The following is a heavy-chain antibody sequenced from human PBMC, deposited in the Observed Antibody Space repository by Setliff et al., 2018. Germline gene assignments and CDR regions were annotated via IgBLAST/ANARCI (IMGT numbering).Heavy chain of an antibody. J-gene: IGHJ6*03. CDR1: GYTFTSYD. D-gene: IGHD7-27*01. CDR3: ARGLGSYYYYYMDV. Sequence: ASVKVSCKASGYTFTSYDINWVRQATGQGLEWMGWMNPSSGNTGYAQKFQGRVTITRNTSISTAYMELSSLRSEDTAVYYCARGLGSYYYYYMDVWGKGTTVTVSS. V-gene: IGHV1-8*03. CDR2: MNPSSGNT.